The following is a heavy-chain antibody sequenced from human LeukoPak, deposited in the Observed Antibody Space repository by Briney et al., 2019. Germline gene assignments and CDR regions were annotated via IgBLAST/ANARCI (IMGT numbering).Heavy chain of an antibody. CDR1: GYTFTGYG. CDR3: ARSPTYSPDAFDI. D-gene: IGHD2-15*01. Sequence: GASVKVSCKASGYTFTGYGISWVRQAPGQGLEWMGGIIPIFGTANYAQKFQGRVTITADESTSTAYMELSSLRSEDTAVYYCARSPTYSPDAFDIWGQGTMVTVSS. V-gene: IGHV1-69*13. J-gene: IGHJ3*02. CDR2: IIPIFGTA.